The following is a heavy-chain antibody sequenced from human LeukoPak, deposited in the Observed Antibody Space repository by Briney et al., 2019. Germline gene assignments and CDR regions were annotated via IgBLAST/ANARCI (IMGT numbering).Heavy chain of an antibody. J-gene: IGHJ4*02. V-gene: IGHV3-21*01. CDR1: GFTFSICS. Sequence: GGSLRLSCAASGFTFSICSMNWVRQAPGKGLEWVSSISSNVTYIHYADSVTGRFTISRDNAKNSLYLQMNSLRAEDTAVYYCARTWYSSGWYYFDYWGQGTLVTVSS. CDR3: ARTWYSSGWYYFDY. CDR2: ISSNVTYI. D-gene: IGHD6-19*01.